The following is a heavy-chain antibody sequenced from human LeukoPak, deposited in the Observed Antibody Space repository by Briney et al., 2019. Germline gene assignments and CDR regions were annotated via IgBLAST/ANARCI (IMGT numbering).Heavy chain of an antibody. CDR3: ARDKDVDTAMVPFDP. CDR2: ISSSSSYI. V-gene: IGHV3-21*01. J-gene: IGHJ5*02. CDR1: GFTFSSYS. Sequence: NRGGSLRLSCAGSGFTFSSYSMNWVRQAPGKGLEWVSSISSSSSYIYYADSVKGRFTISRDNAKNSLYLQMNSLRAEDTAVYYCARDKDVDTAMVPFDPWGQGTLVTVSS. D-gene: IGHD5-18*01.